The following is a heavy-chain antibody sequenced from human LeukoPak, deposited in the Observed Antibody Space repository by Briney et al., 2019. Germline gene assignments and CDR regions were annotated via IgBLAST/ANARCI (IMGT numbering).Heavy chain of an antibody. J-gene: IGHJ6*03. D-gene: IGHD6-13*01. CDR3: AKDHSSWYNYYMDV. V-gene: IGHV3-30*04. CDR1: GFTFSSYA. Sequence: GGSLRLSCAASGFTFSSYAMHWVRQAPGKGLEWVAVISYDGSNKYYADSVKGRFTISRDNSKNTLYLQMNSLRAEDTAVYYCAKDHSSWYNYYMDVWGKGTTVTISS. CDR2: ISYDGSNK.